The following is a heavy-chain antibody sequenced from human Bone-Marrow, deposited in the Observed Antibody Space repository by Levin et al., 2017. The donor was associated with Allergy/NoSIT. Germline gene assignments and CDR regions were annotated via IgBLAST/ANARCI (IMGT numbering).Heavy chain of an antibody. Sequence: PSETLSLTCSVFGGSIISRSYHWGWIRQPPGKGLEWIGNIFYSGTTYYNSSLKSRVTISVDTSQNQFSLNLTSVTASDTAIYFCGRQNNPRGAEAPSTPIDSWGRGTLVIVSP. CDR1: GGSIISRSYH. CDR2: IFYSGTT. CDR3: GRQNNPRGAEAPSTPIDS. J-gene: IGHJ4*02. D-gene: IGHD2-2*01. V-gene: IGHV4-39*01.